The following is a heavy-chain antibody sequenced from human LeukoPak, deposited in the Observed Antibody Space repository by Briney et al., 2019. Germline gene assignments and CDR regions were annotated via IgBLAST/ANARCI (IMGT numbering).Heavy chain of an antibody. CDR3: ARPSDCSSTTCTGPMDV. Sequence: SETLSLTCAVYGGSFSGYYWSWIRQPPGKGLEWIGEINHSGSTNYNPSLKSRVTISVDTSKNQFSLKLDSLTAADTAVYYCARPSDCSSTTCTGPMDVWGKGTTVTVSS. CDR2: INHSGST. V-gene: IGHV4-34*01. D-gene: IGHD2-2*01. CDR1: GGSFSGYY. J-gene: IGHJ6*03.